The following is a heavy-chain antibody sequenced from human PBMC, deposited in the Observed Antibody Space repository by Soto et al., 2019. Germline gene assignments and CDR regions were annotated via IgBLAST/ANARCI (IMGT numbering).Heavy chain of an antibody. J-gene: IGHJ6*02. CDR3: AKDRITIFGVVIESYYGMDV. CDR2: ISGSGGST. CDR1: GFTLSSYA. D-gene: IGHD3-3*01. Sequence: GGSLRLSCAASGFTLSSYAMSWVRQAPGKGLEWVSAISGSGGSTYYADSVKGRFTISRDNSKNTLYLQMNSLRAEDTAVYYCAKDRITIFGVVIESYYGMDVWGQGTTVTVSS. V-gene: IGHV3-23*01.